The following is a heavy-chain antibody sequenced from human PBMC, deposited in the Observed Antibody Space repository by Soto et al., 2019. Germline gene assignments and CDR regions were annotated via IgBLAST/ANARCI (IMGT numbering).Heavy chain of an antibody. CDR1: GGSFSGYY. CDR3: ASTNDYYYYGMDV. D-gene: IGHD3-3*01. CDR2: IYHSGST. Sequence: SETLSLTCAVYGGSFSGYYWSWIRRPPGKGLEWIGEIYHSGSTNYNPSLKSRVTISVDTSKNQFSLKLSSVTAADTAVYYCASTNDYYYYGMDVWGQGTTVTVSS. J-gene: IGHJ6*02. V-gene: IGHV4-34*01.